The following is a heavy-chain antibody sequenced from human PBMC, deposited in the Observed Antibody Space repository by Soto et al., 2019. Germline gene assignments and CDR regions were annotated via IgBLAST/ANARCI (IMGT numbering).Heavy chain of an antibody. CDR1: GFTFSNAW. CDR2: IKSKTDGGTT. D-gene: IGHD3-3*01. V-gene: IGHV3-15*07. CDR3: TTGGAKYAFWSGLDYCQH. J-gene: IGHJ1*01. Sequence: EVQLVESGGGLVKPGGSLRLSCAASGFTFSNAWMNWVRHAPGKGLEWVGRIKSKTDGGTTDYAAPVKGRFTISRDDSKNTLYLQMNRLKTEDTAVYYCTTGGAKYAFWSGLDYCQHWGQGTLVTVSS.